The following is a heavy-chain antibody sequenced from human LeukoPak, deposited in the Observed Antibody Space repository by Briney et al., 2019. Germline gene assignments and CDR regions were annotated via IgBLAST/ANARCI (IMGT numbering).Heavy chain of an antibody. CDR1: GYIFSNHY. Sequence: GASVKVSCKTPGYIFSNHYIHWVRQAPGQGPEWMGIIRPSSGRADYTQKFQGRVTMTRDMSTTTVYMELTTLGSDDTAVYFCAREPPESYYFDYWGQGTLVTVSS. CDR2: IRPSSGRA. J-gene: IGHJ4*02. CDR3: AREPPESYYFDY. V-gene: IGHV1-46*01. D-gene: IGHD2/OR15-2a*01.